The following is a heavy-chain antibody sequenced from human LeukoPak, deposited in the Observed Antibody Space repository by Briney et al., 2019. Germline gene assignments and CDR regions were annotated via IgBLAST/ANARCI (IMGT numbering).Heavy chain of an antibody. J-gene: IGHJ4*02. Sequence: GESLKISCKGLGYSSSSYWNAWVRQRPGKGLEWMGIIYPGGSETRYDPSFQGQVTISADSSTSTAYLQWSSLRASDTAMYYCARASRDGYNQNFDHWGQGTLVTVSS. V-gene: IGHV5-51*01. CDR3: ARASRDGYNQNFDH. D-gene: IGHD5-24*01. CDR2: IYPGGSET. CDR1: GYSSSSYW.